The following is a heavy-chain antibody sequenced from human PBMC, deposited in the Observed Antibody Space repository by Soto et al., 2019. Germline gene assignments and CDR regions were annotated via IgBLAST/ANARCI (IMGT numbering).Heavy chain of an antibody. V-gene: IGHV3-30*18. CDR2: ISYDGSNK. CDR1: GFTFSSYG. Sequence: PGGSLRLSCAASGFTFSSYGMHWVRQAPGKGLEWVAVISYDGSNKYYVDSVKGRFTISRDNSKNTLFLQMNSLRAEDTAVYYCAKDLADGMYYYYMAVWGKGTTVTVSS. D-gene: IGHD1-1*01. J-gene: IGHJ6*03. CDR3: AKDLADGMYYYYMAV.